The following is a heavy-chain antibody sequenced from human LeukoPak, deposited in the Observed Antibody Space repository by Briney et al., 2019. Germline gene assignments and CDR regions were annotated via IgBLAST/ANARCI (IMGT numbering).Heavy chain of an antibody. D-gene: IGHD1-1*01. V-gene: IGHV4-34*01. J-gene: IGHJ4*02. Sequence: SETLSLTCAVYGGSFSGYYWSWIRQPPGKGLEWIGEINHSGSTNYNPSLKSRVTISVDTSKNQFSLRLSSVTAANTAVYYCASGRAGARNWNPGYWGQGTLVTVSS. CDR2: INHSGST. CDR3: ASGRAGARNWNPGY. CDR1: GGSFSGYY.